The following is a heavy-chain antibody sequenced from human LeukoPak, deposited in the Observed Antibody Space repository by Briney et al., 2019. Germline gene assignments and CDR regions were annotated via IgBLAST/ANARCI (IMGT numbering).Heavy chain of an antibody. CDR2: IKHSGST. D-gene: IGHD1-26*01. V-gene: IGHV4-34*01. Sequence: SETLSLTCAVYGGSFSGYYWSWLRQPPGKGREWLGEIKHSGSTNYNPSLKSRVPISVDTSKSQFSFKLSSLTAADTAVHYCARGKSRGSHIDYWGQGTLVTVSS. CDR3: ARGKSRGSHIDY. J-gene: IGHJ4*02. CDR1: GGSFSGYY.